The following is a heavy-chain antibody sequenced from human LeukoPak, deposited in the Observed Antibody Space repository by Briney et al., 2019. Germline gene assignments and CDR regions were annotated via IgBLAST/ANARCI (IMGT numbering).Heavy chain of an antibody. CDR2: IYYSGST. D-gene: IGHD1-14*01. CDR1: GGSISSYY. J-gene: IGHJ4*02. CDR3: ASTRDGYNRNSFDY. V-gene: IGHV4-59*01. Sequence: PSETLSLTCTVSGGSISSYYWSWIRQPPGKGLEWIGYIYYSGSTNYNPSLKSRVTISVDTSKNQFSLKLSSVTAADTAVYYCASTRDGYNRNSFDYWGQGTLVTVSS.